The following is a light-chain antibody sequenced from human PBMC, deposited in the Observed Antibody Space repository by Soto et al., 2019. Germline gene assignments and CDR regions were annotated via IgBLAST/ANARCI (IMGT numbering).Light chain of an antibody. CDR1: QSVLYSSNNKNY. Sequence: DIVMTQSPDSLAVSLGERATINCKSSQSVLYSSNNKNYLAWYQQKPGQPPKLLIYWASTRESGVPDRFSGSGSGTDFNLTISSLQAEDVAVYYCQQYYSTRPSTFGGGTKVELK. CDR2: WAS. CDR3: QQYYSTRPST. J-gene: IGKJ4*01. V-gene: IGKV4-1*01.